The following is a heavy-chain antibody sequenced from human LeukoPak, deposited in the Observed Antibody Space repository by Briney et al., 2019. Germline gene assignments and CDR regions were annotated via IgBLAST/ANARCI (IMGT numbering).Heavy chain of an antibody. Sequence: GGSLRLSCAASGFTFSSYAMSWVRQAPGKGLEWVSTISGSGGSTYYADSVKGRFTISRDNSKNTLYLQMNSLRAEDTAVYYCARGKGPSYYYDSSGYLHWGQGTLVTVSS. CDR2: ISGSGGST. J-gene: IGHJ4*02. V-gene: IGHV3-23*01. CDR3: ARGKGPSYYYDSSGYLH. CDR1: GFTFSSYA. D-gene: IGHD3-22*01.